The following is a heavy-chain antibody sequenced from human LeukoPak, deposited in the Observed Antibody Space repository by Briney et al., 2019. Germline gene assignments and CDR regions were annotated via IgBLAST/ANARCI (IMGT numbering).Heavy chain of an antibody. D-gene: IGHD3-3*01. V-gene: IGHV1-8*01. Sequence: ASVKVSCKASGYTFTSYDINWVRQATGQGLEWMGWMNPNSGNTGYAQKLQGRVTMTRNTSISTAYMELSSLRSEDTAVYYCARGSTRSPITIFGVVINRYNWFDPWGQGTLVTVSS. CDR3: ARGSTRSPITIFGVVINRYNWFDP. CDR1: GYTFTSYD. CDR2: MNPNSGNT. J-gene: IGHJ5*02.